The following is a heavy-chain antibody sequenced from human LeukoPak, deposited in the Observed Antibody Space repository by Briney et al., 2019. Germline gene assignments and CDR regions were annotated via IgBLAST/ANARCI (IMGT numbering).Heavy chain of an antibody. CDR1: GFTFRSYA. CDR2: ISGSGGST. V-gene: IGHV3-23*01. D-gene: IGHD1-20*01. Sequence: GGSLRLSCAASGFTFRSYAMSWVRQAGGKGLEWVSAISGSGGSTYYADSVKGRFTISRDNSKNTLYLQMSSLRAEDTAVYYCAKPKDNSLYCFDYWGQGTLVTVSS. J-gene: IGHJ4*02. CDR3: AKPKDNSLYCFDY.